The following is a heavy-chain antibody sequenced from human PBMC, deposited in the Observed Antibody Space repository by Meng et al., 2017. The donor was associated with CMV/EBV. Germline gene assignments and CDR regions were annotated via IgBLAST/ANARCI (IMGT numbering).Heavy chain of an antibody. Sequence: GGSLRLSCTASGFTFGDYAMSWVRQAPGKGLEWVGFIRSKAYGGTTEYAASVKGGFTISRDDSKSIAYLQMNSLKTEDTAVYYCTSIIVVVPSWGQGTLVTVSS. CDR2: IRSKAYGGTT. CDR1: GFTFGDYA. J-gene: IGHJ4*02. D-gene: IGHD2-2*01. V-gene: IGHV3-49*04. CDR3: TSIIVVVPS.